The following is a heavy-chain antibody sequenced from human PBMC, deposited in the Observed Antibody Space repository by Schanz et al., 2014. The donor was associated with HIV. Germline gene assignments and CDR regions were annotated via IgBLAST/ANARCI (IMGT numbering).Heavy chain of an antibody. CDR1: GFTFRSYG. J-gene: IGHJ6*02. D-gene: IGHD2-2*01. Sequence: QVQLVESGGGVVQPGRSLRLSCAASGFTFRSYGMHWVRQAPGKGLEWVALISYDGNTKYYADSVKGRFSISRDKSKNTLHLQMNRLRAEDTAVYYCAKDRRGGYQFLYGLDVWGQGTTVTVSS. CDR2: ISYDGNTK. V-gene: IGHV3-30*18. CDR3: AKDRRGGYQFLYGLDV.